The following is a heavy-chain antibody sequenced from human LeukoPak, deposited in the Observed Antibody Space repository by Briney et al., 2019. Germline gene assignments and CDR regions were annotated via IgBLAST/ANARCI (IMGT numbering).Heavy chain of an antibody. J-gene: IGHJ3*02. D-gene: IGHD3-22*01. CDR2: IYYSGST. CDR1: GGSISSYY. V-gene: IGHV4-59*01. CDR3: ARSIYYDSSGYFGTPAAFDI. Sequence: SETLSLTCTVSGGSISSYYWSWIRQPPGKGLEWIGYIYYSGSTNYNPSLKSRVTISVDTSKNQFSLKLSSVTAADTAVYYCARSIYYDSSGYFGTPAAFDIWGQGTMVTVSS.